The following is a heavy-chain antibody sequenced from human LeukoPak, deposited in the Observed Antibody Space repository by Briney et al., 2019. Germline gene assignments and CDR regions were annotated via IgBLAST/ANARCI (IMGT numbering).Heavy chain of an antibody. CDR2: INHSGST. V-gene: IGHV4-34*01. J-gene: IGHJ5*02. Sequence: SETLSLTCAVYGGSFSGYYWSWIRQLPGKGLECIGEINHSGSTNYNPSLKSRVTISVDTSKNQFSLKLSSVTAADTAVYYCARVSSWIPLWSQGAHNWLDPWGQGTLVTVSS. CDR3: ARVSSWIPLWSQGAHNWLDP. CDR1: GGSFSGYY. D-gene: IGHD5-18*01.